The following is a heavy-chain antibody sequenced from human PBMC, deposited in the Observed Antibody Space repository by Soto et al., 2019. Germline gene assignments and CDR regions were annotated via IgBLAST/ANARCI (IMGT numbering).Heavy chain of an antibody. D-gene: IGHD2-2*01. CDR3: ARGDIVVVPAAAAKDYYYYYMDV. J-gene: IGHJ6*03. Sequence: QVQLVQSGAEVKKPGASVKVSCKASGYTFTGYYMHWVRQAPGQGLEWMGWINPNSGGTNYAQKFQGWVTMTRDTSISTAYMELSRLRSDDTAVYYCARGDIVVVPAAAAKDYYYYYMDVWGKGTTVTVSS. V-gene: IGHV1-2*04. CDR1: GYTFTGYY. CDR2: INPNSGGT.